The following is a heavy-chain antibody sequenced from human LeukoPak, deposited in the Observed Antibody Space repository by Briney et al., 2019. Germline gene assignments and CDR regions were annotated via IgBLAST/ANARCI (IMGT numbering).Heavy chain of an antibody. J-gene: IGHJ4*02. Sequence: GGSLRLSCAASGFTFSNHGMNWVRQAPGKGLEWVSGISPSGDITYYADSVRGRFTISRDNFKNTLYLEVISLTAEDTAVYYCAKDDAWLRFGEWSQGTLVTVSS. V-gene: IGHV3-23*01. D-gene: IGHD3-10*01. CDR1: GFTFSNHG. CDR2: ISPSGDIT. CDR3: AKDDAWLRFGE.